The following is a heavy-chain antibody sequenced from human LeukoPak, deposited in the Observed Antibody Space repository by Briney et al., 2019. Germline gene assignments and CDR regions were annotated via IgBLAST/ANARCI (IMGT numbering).Heavy chain of an antibody. CDR2: IYHSGST. V-gene: IGHV4-30-2*01. Sequence: ASETLSLTCTVSGGSISSGGYYWSWIRQPPGKGLEWIGYIYHSGSTYYNPSLKSRVTISVDRSKNQFSLKLSSVTAADTAVYYCARDRELGYWGQGTLVTVSS. CDR1: GGSISSGGYY. J-gene: IGHJ4*02. D-gene: IGHD3-10*01. CDR3: ARDRELGY.